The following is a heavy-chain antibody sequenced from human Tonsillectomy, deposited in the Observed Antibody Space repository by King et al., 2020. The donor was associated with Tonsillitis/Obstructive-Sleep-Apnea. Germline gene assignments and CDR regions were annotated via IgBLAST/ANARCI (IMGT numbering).Heavy chain of an antibody. CDR3: ARDHEAVAGKPRYFDY. Sequence: EVQLVESGGGLVQPGGSLRLSCAASGFTLSSYEMNWVRQAPGKGLEWVSYISSSGNTIYYADSVKGRFTISRDNSKNSLYLQMNSLRAEDTALYYCARDHEAVAGKPRYFDYWGQGTLVTVSS. J-gene: IGHJ4*02. D-gene: IGHD6-19*01. CDR2: ISSSGNTI. V-gene: IGHV3-48*03. CDR1: GFTLSSYE.